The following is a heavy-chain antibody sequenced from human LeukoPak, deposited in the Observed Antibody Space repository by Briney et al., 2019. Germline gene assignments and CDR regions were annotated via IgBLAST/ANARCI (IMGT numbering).Heavy chain of an antibody. J-gene: IGHJ5*02. CDR1: VYTFTSYG. V-gene: IGHV1-18*01. CDR2: ISAYNGNT. CDR3: ARGIVSSWYVGDWFDP. Sequence: ASVKVSCKASVYTFTSYGISWVRQAPGQGLEWMGWISAYNGNTNYAQKLQGRVTMTTDTSTSTAYMELRSLRSDDTAVYYCARGIVSSWYVGDWFDPWGQGTLVTVSS. D-gene: IGHD6-13*01.